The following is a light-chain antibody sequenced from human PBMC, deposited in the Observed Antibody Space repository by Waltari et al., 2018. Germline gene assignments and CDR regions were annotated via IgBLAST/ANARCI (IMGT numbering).Light chain of an antibody. V-gene: IGLV2-14*01. J-gene: IGLJ1*01. CDR1: SSDVGAYDD. CDR3: SSYKNPDTLV. CDR2: EVN. Sequence: QSALTQPASVSGSPGQSITISCPGTSSDVGAYDDVSWYQQHPGKAPKLMIYEVNNRPSGVSNRFSGSKSGNPASLTISGLQAEDEADYYCSSYKNPDTLVFGSGTKVTVL.